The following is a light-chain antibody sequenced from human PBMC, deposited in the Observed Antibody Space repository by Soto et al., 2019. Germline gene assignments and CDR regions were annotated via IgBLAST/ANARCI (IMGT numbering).Light chain of an antibody. Sequence: QSVLTQSRSVSGSPGQSVTISCTGTGSDVAGYNYVSWYQQHPGKAPKLMIYEVTKRPSGVPDRFSGSKSGNTASLTISGLQAEDEADYYCCSYGGTYNLIFGGGTKLTVL. CDR3: CSYGGTYNLI. CDR1: GSDVAGYNY. J-gene: IGLJ2*01. CDR2: EVT. V-gene: IGLV2-11*01.